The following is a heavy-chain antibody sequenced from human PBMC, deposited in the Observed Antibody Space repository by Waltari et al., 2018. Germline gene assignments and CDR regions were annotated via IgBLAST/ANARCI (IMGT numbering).Heavy chain of an antibody. Sequence: QVPLLQWGAGLLKPSATLSLTCAVHGGSFSGYYRIWLRQLPGKGMEWLGEINHNASPDYNPYLKSRGTSSIETSKNQFSLRLDSVTAADTGVYYCARGWRQVDPPYYYYMDVWDRGTAVTVSS. CDR1: GGSFSGYY. CDR3: ARGWRQVDPPYYYYMDV. J-gene: IGHJ6*03. CDR2: INHNASP. V-gene: IGHV4-34*01. D-gene: IGHD1-26*01.